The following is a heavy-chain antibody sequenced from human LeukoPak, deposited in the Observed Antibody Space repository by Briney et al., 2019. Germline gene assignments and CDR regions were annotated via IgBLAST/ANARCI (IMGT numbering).Heavy chain of an antibody. CDR1: GASITSYY. CDR2: IYSTGTT. J-gene: IGHJ1*01. V-gene: IGHV4-4*07. CDR3: AGPNLWGLQH. D-gene: IGHD1-7*01. Sequence: PSETLSLTCTVSGASITSYYWTWIRQPAGRGLEWIGRIYSTGTTNYSPSLKSRVTMSVNTSKNQFSLRLTSVTAADTAVYYCAGPNLWGLQHWGQGTLVTVSS.